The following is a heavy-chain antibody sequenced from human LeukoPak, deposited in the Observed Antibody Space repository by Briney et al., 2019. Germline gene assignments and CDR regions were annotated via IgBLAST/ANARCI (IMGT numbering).Heavy chain of an antibody. CDR2: INHSGST. J-gene: IGHJ4*02. D-gene: IGHD3-22*01. CDR1: GGSFGGYY. Sequence: SETLSLTCAVYGGSFGGYYWSWIRQPPGKGLEWIGEINHSGSTNYNPSLKSRVTISVDTSKNQFSLKLSSVTAADTAVYYCARADYYDSSGYYYVFDYWGQGTLVTVSS. V-gene: IGHV4-34*01. CDR3: ARADYYDSSGYYYVFDY.